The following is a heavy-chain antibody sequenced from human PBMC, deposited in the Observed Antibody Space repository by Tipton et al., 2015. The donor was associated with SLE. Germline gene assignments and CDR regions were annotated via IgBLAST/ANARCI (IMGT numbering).Heavy chain of an antibody. CDR1: GFTFSSYE. D-gene: IGHD3-16*01. J-gene: IGHJ4*02. CDR2: INHSGST. CDR3: ASRGGEDLDY. Sequence: LRLSCAASGFTFSSYEMNWVRQAPGKGLEWIGEINHSGSTNYNPSLKSRVTISVDTSKNQFSLKLSSVTAADTAVYYCASRGGEDLDYWGQGTLVTVSS. V-gene: IGHV4-34*01.